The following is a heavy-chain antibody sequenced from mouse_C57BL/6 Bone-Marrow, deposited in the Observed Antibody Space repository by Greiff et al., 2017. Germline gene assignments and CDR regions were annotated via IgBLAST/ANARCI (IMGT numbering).Heavy chain of an antibody. CDR1: GYTFTSYG. CDR2: IYPRSGNT. Sequence: QVQLQQSGAELARPGASVTLSCKASGYTFTSYGISWVNQRTGQGLEWIGEIYPRSGNTYYNEKFKGKATLTADKSSSTAYMELLSLTSDDSAVYFCARLGEYDGYDSWLAYWGQGTLVTVSA. D-gene: IGHD2-3*01. V-gene: IGHV1-81*01. J-gene: IGHJ3*01. CDR3: ARLGEYDGYDSWLAY.